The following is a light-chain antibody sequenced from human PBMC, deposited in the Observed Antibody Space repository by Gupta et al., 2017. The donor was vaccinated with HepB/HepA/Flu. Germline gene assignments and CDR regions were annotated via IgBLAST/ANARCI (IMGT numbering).Light chain of an antibody. CDR1: SSDVGTYSY. J-gene: IGLJ3*02. CDR3: YSYASSNSLV. Sequence: QSALTQPAPVSGSPGPSITISCTGPSSDVGTYSYVSWYQQHPGKNHRLMMYDVNNRPAEVAARFSDSKSGNTASLTISAHGEEDAAYYYCYSYASSNSLVFGGGTKLTVL. V-gene: IGLV2-14*03. CDR2: DVN.